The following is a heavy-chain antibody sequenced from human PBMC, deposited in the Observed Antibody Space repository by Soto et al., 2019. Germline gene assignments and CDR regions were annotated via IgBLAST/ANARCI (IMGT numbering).Heavy chain of an antibody. CDR1: GGSISSSSYY. Sequence: PSETLSLTCTVSGGSISSSSYYWGWIRQPPGKGLEWIGSIYYSGSTYYNPSLKSRVTISVDTSKNQFSLKLSSVTAADTAVYYCARLAYSSGWSYYYYYYMDVWGKGTTVTAP. D-gene: IGHD6-19*01. V-gene: IGHV4-39*01. J-gene: IGHJ6*03. CDR2: IYYSGST. CDR3: ARLAYSSGWSYYYYYYMDV.